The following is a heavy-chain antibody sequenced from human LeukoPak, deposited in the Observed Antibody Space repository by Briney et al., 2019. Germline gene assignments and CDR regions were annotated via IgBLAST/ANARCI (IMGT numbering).Heavy chain of an antibody. V-gene: IGHV4-61*08. CDR2: IYYSGST. Sequence: SETLSLTCAVSGGSISSGGYSWSWIRQPPGKGLEWIGYIYYSGSTNYNPSLKSRVTISVDTSKNQFSLKRSSVTAADTAVYYCARGVTVGDFVNWFDPWGQGTLVTVSS. J-gene: IGHJ5*02. CDR1: GGSISSGGYS. CDR3: ARGVTVGDFVNWFDP. D-gene: IGHD4-23*01.